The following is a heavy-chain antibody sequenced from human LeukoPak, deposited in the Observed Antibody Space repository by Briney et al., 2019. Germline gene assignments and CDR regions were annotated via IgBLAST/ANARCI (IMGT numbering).Heavy chain of an antibody. CDR1: GGSISSSSSI. Sequence: SETLSLTCAVSGGSISSSSSICWTWVRQPPGKGLEWIGSIYYSGSTYYNPSLESRVSISVDTSKNQFSLKLSSVTAADTAVYYCASPGDDNYDSSGYFGYWGQGTLVTVSS. J-gene: IGHJ4*02. CDR3: ASPGDDNYDSSGYFGY. V-gene: IGHV4-39*01. D-gene: IGHD3-22*01. CDR2: IYYSGST.